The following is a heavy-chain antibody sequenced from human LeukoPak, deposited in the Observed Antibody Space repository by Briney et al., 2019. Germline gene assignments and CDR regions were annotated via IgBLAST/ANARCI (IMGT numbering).Heavy chain of an antibody. V-gene: IGHV1-18*01. CDR3: ARDGGTVGATPFDY. J-gene: IGHJ4*02. CDR1: GYTFTSYG. D-gene: IGHD1-26*01. Sequence: GASVKVSCKASGYTFTSYGISWVRQAPGQGLEWMGWISAYNGNTNYAQKLQGRVTMTTDTSTSTAYMELSSLRSEDTAVYYCARDGGTVGATPFDYWGQGTLVTVSS. CDR2: ISAYNGNT.